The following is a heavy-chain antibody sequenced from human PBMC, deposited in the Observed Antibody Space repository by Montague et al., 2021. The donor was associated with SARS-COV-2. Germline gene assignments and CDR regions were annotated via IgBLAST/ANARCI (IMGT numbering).Heavy chain of an antibody. Sequence: SETLSLTCTVSGYSINSNYYWGWIRQPPGKGLEWIGCSYHSGTTHYHQSFKSRVTISLDTSTNHFSLKVTSVTAADPAVYYCARAPYYGPGKPYQFDYWGRGTLVTVSS. CDR3: ARAPYYGPGKPYQFDY. D-gene: IGHD3-10*01. CDR2: SYHSGTT. J-gene: IGHJ4*02. V-gene: IGHV4-38-2*02. CDR1: GYSINSNYY.